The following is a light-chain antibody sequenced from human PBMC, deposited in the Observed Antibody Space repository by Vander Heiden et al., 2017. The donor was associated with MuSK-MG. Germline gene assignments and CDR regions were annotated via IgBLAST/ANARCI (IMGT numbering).Light chain of an antibody. CDR1: QSVNRY. Sequence: EIVLTQSPATLTLSPGERATVSCRTSQSVNRYLAWYQKKPGQVPRLLIYHASNRATGIPARFSGSGSGTDFTLTISALEPEDSAIYYCQQRDRCPLTFGGGTQVEIK. CDR2: HAS. J-gene: IGKJ4*01. CDR3: QQRDRCPLT. V-gene: IGKV3-11*01.